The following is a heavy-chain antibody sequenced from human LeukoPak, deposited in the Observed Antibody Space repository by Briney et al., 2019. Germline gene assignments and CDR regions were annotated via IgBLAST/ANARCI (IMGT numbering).Heavy chain of an antibody. CDR1: GGTFSSYA. CDR2: IIPIFGTA. V-gene: IGHV1-69*13. J-gene: IGHJ1*01. CDR3: AGFDYYGSRGYFQH. Sequence: SVNVSCKASGGTFSSYAISWVRQAPGQGLEWMGGIIPIFGTANYAQKLQGSVTLPADESPSTAYLELSSLRSEDTAVYYCAGFDYYGSRGYFQHWGQGTLVTVSS. D-gene: IGHD3-10*01.